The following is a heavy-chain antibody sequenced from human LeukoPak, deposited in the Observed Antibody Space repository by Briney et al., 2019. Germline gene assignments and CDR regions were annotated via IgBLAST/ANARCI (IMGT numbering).Heavy chain of an antibody. CDR3: ARAHPMVRGVPDAFDI. V-gene: IGHV3-30-3*01. D-gene: IGHD3-10*01. Sequence: PGGSLRLSCAASGFTFSSYAMHWVRQAPGKGLEWVAVISYDGSNKYYADSVKGRFTISRDNSKNTLYLQMNSLRAEDTAVYYCARAHPMVRGVPDAFDIWGQGTMVTVSS. CDR2: ISYDGSNK. CDR1: GFTFSSYA. J-gene: IGHJ3*02.